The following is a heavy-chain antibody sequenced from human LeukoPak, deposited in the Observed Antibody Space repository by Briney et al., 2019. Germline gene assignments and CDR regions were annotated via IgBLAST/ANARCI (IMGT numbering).Heavy chain of an antibody. D-gene: IGHD1-26*01. J-gene: IGHJ4*02. CDR2: MNPNSGNT. CDR3: ARGRRVGATTSEYFDY. CDR1: GYTFTSYD. Sequence: ASVKVSCKASGYTFTSYDINWVRQATGQGLEWMGWMNPNSGNTGYAQKFQGRVTMTRNTSISTAYMELSSLRSEDTAVYHCARGRRVGATTSEYFDYWGQGTLVTVSS. V-gene: IGHV1-8*01.